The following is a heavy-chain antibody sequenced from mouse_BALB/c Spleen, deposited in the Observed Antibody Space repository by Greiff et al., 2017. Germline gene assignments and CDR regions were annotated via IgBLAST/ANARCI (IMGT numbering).Heavy chain of an antibody. J-gene: IGHJ4*01. CDR2: IWGDGST. CDR3: ARGPYGNNYYAMDY. CDR1: GFSLTGYG. D-gene: IGHD2-1*01. V-gene: IGHV2-6-7*01. Sequence: VKLQESGPGLVAPSQSLSITCTVSGFSLTGYGVNWVRQPPGKGLEWLGMIWGDGSTDYNSALKSRLSISKDNSKSQVFLKMNSLLTDDTARYYCARGPYGNNYYAMDYWGQGTSVTVSS.